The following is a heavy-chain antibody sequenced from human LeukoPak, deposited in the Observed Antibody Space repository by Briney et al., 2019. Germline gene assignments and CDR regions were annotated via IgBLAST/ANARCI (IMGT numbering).Heavy chain of an antibody. CDR3: ARANEVAGRGVGWFDP. CDR1: GFTFSSYA. D-gene: IGHD6-19*01. J-gene: IGHJ5*02. Sequence: GGSLRLSCAASGFTFSSYAMHWVRQAPGKGLEGVAVISYDGSNKYYADSVKGRFTISRDNSKNTLYLQMNSLRAEDTAVYYCARANEVAGRGVGWFDPWGQGTLVTVSS. V-gene: IGHV3-30-3*01. CDR2: ISYDGSNK.